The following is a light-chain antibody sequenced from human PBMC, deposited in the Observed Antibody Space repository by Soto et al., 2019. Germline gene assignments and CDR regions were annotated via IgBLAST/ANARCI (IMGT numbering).Light chain of an antibody. V-gene: IGLV2-14*01. J-gene: IGLJ3*02. CDR2: EVS. CDR1: SSDVGGYNY. Sequence: QSALTQPASVSGSPGQSITISCTGTSSDVGGYNYVSWYQQHSGKAPKLMIYEVSNRPSGVSNRFSGSKSGNTASLTISGLQAEDEADYYCQSYDSSLSGWVFGGGTKLTVL. CDR3: QSYDSSLSGWV.